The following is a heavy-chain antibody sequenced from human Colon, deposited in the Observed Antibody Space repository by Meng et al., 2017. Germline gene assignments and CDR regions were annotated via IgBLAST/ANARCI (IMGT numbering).Heavy chain of an antibody. Sequence: VPRQRPGPGLVKPSETLSLTCTVSGGSITSNYWSWIRQPPGKGLEWIGNIYFSGSTNSNPSLKSRVTISVDTSRNQFFLNLRSVTAADTAVYYCAREGGYDLNWFDPWGQGTLVTVSS. V-gene: IGHV4-59*12. D-gene: IGHD5-12*01. CDR2: IYFSGST. J-gene: IGHJ5*02. CDR1: GGSITSNY. CDR3: AREGGYDLNWFDP.